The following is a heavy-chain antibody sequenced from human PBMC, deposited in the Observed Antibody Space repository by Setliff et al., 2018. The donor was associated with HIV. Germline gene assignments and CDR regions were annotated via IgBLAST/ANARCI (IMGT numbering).Heavy chain of an antibody. Sequence: KPSETLSLTCAVSGYSISSGYYWGWIRQPPGKGLEWIGSIFHSAATNYNPSLKSRVTISIDTSKNQFSLKLSSVTAADTAVYYCASYYGADEPSYYFDFWGQGTQVTVSS. J-gene: IGHJ4*02. D-gene: IGHD3-22*01. CDR1: GYSISSGYY. CDR2: IFHSAAT. V-gene: IGHV4-38-2*01. CDR3: ASYYGADEPSYYFDF.